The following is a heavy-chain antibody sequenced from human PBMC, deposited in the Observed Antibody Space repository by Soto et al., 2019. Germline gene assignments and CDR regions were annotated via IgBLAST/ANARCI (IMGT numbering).Heavy chain of an antibody. J-gene: IGHJ5*02. V-gene: IGHV1-69*13. Sequence: ASVKVSCKASGGTFSSYAINWVRQAPGQGLEWMGGIIPIFGTANYAQKFQGRVTITADESTSTAYMELSSLRSEDTAVYYCARGRLNNCSGGSCYSVPYNRFDPWGQGTLVTVSS. CDR3: ARGRLNNCSGGSCYSVPYNRFDP. CDR2: IIPIFGTA. CDR1: GGTFSSYA. D-gene: IGHD2-15*01.